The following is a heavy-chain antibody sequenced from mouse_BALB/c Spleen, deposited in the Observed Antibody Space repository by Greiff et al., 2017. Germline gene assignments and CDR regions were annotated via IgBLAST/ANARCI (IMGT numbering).Heavy chain of an antibody. Sequence: QVQLKESGPSLVQPSQSLSITCTVSGFSSNSYGVHWVRQSPGKGLEWLGVIWRGGGTDYNAAFMSRLSITKDNSKSQVFFKMNSQQADDTAIYYYAKNLGLRRGNAMDSWGPGTSVTVAA. V-gene: IGHV2-5-1*01. CDR2: IWRGGGT. CDR3: AKNLGLRRGNAMDS. D-gene: IGHD2-4*01. J-gene: IGHJ4*01. CDR1: GFSSNSYG.